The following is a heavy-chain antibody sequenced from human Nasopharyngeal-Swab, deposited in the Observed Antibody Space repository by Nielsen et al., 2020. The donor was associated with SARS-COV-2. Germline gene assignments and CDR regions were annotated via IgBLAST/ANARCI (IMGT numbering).Heavy chain of an antibody. V-gene: IGHV3-48*03. Sequence: GESLKISCVASGFTFSIYEMNWVRQAPGKGLEWVSYISNSGGTRYYAESVKGRFAISRDNAKNTLYLQMNSLRAEDTAIYYCASDLSGRGDYWGQGTLVTVAS. CDR2: ISNSGGTR. J-gene: IGHJ4*02. CDR1: GFTFSIYE. D-gene: IGHD6-19*01. CDR3: ASDLSGRGDY.